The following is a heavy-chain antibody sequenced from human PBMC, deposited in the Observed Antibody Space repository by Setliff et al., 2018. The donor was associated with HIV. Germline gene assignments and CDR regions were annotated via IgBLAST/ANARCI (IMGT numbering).Heavy chain of an antibody. V-gene: IGHV2-26*01. Sequence: SGPTLVNPTETLTLTCTVSGFSLSNDRMGVSWIRQPPGKALELLAHIFSNDEKSYSTSLKSRLTISKYTSKSQVVLTLTNMDPVDTATYYCARNSIPSLSWFDPWGQGTLVTVSS. D-gene: IGHD6-6*01. CDR2: IFSNDEK. J-gene: IGHJ5*02. CDR1: GFSLSNDRMG. CDR3: ARNSIPSLSWFDP.